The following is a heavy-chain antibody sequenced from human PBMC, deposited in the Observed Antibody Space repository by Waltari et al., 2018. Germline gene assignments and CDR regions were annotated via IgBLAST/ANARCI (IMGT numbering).Heavy chain of an antibody. CDR1: GYSISSGYY. D-gene: IGHD6-19*01. CDR3: ARLYSSGWPDD. J-gene: IGHJ4*02. Sequence: QVQLQESGPGLVKPSETLSLTCAVSGYSISSGYYWGWIRQPPGKGLEWIGSIYHSGSTYYNPSLKIRVTISVDTSKNQFSLKLSSVTAADTAVYYCARLYSSGWPDDWGQGTLVTVSS. V-gene: IGHV4-38-2*01. CDR2: IYHSGST.